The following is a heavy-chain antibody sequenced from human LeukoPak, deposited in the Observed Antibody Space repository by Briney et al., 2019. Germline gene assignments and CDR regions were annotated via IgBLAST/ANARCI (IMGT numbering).Heavy chain of an antibody. CDR1: GDSINSYY. CDR3: ARRDTNSGADP. Sequence: SETLSLTCTVSGDSINSYYWSWTRQPPGKGLEWIGYISYSGGTTYNPSLKSRVTMSLDTSKNQFSLKLSSVTATDTAVYYCARRDTNSGADPWGQGTLVTVSS. D-gene: IGHD6-25*01. J-gene: IGHJ5*02. CDR2: ISYSGGT. V-gene: IGHV4-59*08.